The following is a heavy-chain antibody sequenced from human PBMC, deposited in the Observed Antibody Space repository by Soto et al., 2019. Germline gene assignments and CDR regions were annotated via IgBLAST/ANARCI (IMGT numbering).Heavy chain of an antibody. CDR2: ISGDGGTT. CDR1: GFTFSKYP. CDR3: ARGQTPYGLDV. J-gene: IGHJ6*02. V-gene: IGHV3-64*02. Sequence: EVHLVESGEDLVQPGGSLRLSCTASGFTFSKYPMHWVRQAPGKGLEYVSAISGDGGTTFYADSVRGRFTMSRDNLKNTLYLQMRSLRVEDMAVYYCARGQTPYGLDVWGQGTTVTVS.